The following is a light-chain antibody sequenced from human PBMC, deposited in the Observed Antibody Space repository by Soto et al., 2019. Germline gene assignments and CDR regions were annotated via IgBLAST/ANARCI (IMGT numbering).Light chain of an antibody. Sequence: DIQMTQSPSSLSASVGDIVTVTCRASQSIGTSLNWYQQKAGKAPRVLISAASRLQSGVPSRFSGSGSGTHFTLTVSSLEPGDSAAYYCQQGYNTFWTFGQGTKVDIK. CDR1: QSIGTS. V-gene: IGKV1-39*01. J-gene: IGKJ1*01. CDR2: AAS. CDR3: QQGYNTFWT.